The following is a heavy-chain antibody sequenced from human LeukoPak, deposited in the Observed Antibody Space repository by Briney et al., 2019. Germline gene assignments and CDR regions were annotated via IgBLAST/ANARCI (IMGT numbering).Heavy chain of an antibody. J-gene: IGHJ6*02. Sequence: ASVKVSCKASGYTFTNYAMHWVRQAPGQRLQWMGWINAGNGNTKYSQEFQGRVTITRDTSASTAYMEPSSLRSEDTAVYYCARETIKGMDVWGQGTTVTVSS. D-gene: IGHD5-24*01. CDR2: INAGNGNT. CDR1: GYTFTNYA. CDR3: ARETIKGMDV. V-gene: IGHV1-3*01.